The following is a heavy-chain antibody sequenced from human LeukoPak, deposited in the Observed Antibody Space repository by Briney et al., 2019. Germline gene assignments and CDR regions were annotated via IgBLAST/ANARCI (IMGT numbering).Heavy chain of an antibody. CDR3: ARMDYGDYTSYYFDY. Sequence: ESGPTLVNPTQTLTLTCTFSGFSLSTSGMCVSWIRQPPGKALEWLARIDWDDDKYYSTSLKTRLTISKDTSKNQVVLTMTNMDPVVTATYFCARMDYGDYTSYYFDYWGQGTLVTVSS. CDR1: GFSLSTSGMC. J-gene: IGHJ4*02. D-gene: IGHD4-17*01. CDR2: IDWDDDK. V-gene: IGHV2-70*11.